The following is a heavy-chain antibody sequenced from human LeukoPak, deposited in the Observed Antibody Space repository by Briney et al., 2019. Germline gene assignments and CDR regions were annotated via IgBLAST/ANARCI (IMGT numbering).Heavy chain of an antibody. Sequence: SETLSLTCTVSDYSISSGYYWGWIRQPPGKGLEWTGSIFQSGHTYYSPSLKSRVTISVDTSNNQFSLKLSSVTAADTAVYYCAKYPTFYYDTSDFPTDAFDIWGQGTLVSVSS. CDR2: IFQSGHT. D-gene: IGHD3-22*01. CDR1: DYSISSGYY. CDR3: AKYPTFYYDTSDFPTDAFDI. J-gene: IGHJ3*02. V-gene: IGHV4-38-2*02.